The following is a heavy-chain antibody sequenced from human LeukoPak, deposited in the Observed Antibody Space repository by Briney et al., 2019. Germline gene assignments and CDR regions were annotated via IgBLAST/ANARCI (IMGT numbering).Heavy chain of an antibody. V-gene: IGHV4-59*01. CDR2: IYYSGST. CDR3: ARDPYGDYPNDAFDI. Sequence: SETLSLTCTVSGGSISSYYWSWLRQPPGKGLEWIGYIYYSGSTNYNPSLKSRVTISVDTSKNQFSLKLSSVTAADTAVYYCARDPYGDYPNDAFDIWGQGTMVTVSS. D-gene: IGHD4-17*01. J-gene: IGHJ3*02. CDR1: GGSISSYY.